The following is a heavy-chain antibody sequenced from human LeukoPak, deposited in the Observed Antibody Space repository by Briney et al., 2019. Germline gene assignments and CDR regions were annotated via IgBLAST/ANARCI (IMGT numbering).Heavy chain of an antibody. CDR1: GFTFSSYG. J-gene: IGHJ3*02. V-gene: IGHV3-30*04. Sequence: GRSLRLSCAASGFTFSSYGMHWVRQAPGKGLEWVAVISYDGSNKYYADSVKGRFTISRDNSKDTLYLQMNSLRAEDTAVYYCARSGYSYGYRGAFDIWGQGTMVTVSS. D-gene: IGHD5-18*01. CDR2: ISYDGSNK. CDR3: ARSGYSYGYRGAFDI.